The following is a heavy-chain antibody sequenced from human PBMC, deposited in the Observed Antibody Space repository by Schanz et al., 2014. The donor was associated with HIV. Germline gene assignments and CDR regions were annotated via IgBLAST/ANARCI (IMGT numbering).Heavy chain of an antibody. V-gene: IGHV3-66*01. CDR3: ARVRDTSYYDSSAYYLDY. Sequence: EVQVLESGGALVQPGGSLRLSCAASGLTLSSYGMSWVRQAPGKGLEWVSVIYSGGSTYYADSVKGRFTISRDNSKNTLYLQMNSLRAEDTAVYYCARVRDTSYYDSSAYYLDYWGQGTLVTVSS. D-gene: IGHD3-22*01. CDR1: GLTLSSYG. CDR2: IYSGGST. J-gene: IGHJ4*02.